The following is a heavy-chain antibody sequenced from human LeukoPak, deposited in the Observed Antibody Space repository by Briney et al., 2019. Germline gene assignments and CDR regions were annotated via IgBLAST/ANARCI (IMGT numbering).Heavy chain of an antibody. D-gene: IGHD5-18*01. CDR3: ARSWIQLWLGDLTFDY. CDR1: GGSISSTSYY. J-gene: IGHJ4*02. CDR2: ISYSGST. Sequence: SETLTLTCAVSGGSISSTSYYWTWIRQPPGKGLEWIGSISYSGSTYYNPSLKSRVTISVDTSKNQFSLKLTSVTAADTAVYYCARSWIQLWLGDLTFDYWGQGTLVTVSS. V-gene: IGHV4-39*01.